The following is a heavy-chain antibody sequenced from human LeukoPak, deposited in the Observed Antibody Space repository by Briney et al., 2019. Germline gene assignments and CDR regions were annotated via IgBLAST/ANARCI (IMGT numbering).Heavy chain of an antibody. Sequence: SETLSLTCTVSGDSISSYYWSWIRQPPGKGLEWIGEINHSGSTNYNPSLKSRVTISVDTSKNQFSLKLSSVTAADTAVYYCARRVDYYGSEYWGQGTLVTVSS. CDR2: INHSGST. V-gene: IGHV4-34*01. D-gene: IGHD3-10*01. J-gene: IGHJ4*02. CDR1: GDSISSYY. CDR3: ARRVDYYGSEY.